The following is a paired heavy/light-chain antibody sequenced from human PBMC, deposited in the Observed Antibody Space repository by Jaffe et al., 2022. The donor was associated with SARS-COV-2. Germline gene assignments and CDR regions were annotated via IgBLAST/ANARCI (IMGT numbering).Light chain of an antibody. CDR1: QSLLFSDGYHY. CDR2: LAS. V-gene: IGKV2-28*01. J-gene: IGKJ4*01. CDR3: MQALHTPNI. Sequence: DVVVTQSPLSLSVRPGEPASISCKSSQSLLFSDGYHYLDWYLQKPGQSPQLLIYLASNRASGVPDRFSGSGSGTDFTLKISRVEAEDVGVYYCMQALHTPNIFGGGTKVEI.
Heavy chain of an antibody. CDR1: GFTFTTYS. V-gene: IGHV3-21*01. CDR3: ARDGIVGNIGRRFDY. CDR2: VSTSSDYI. D-gene: IGHD1-26*01. J-gene: IGHJ4*02. Sequence: EVRLVESGGGLVKPGGSLRLSCAASGFTFTTYSMNWIRQAPGKGLEWVSSVSTSSDYIYYADSVKGRFTVSRDNAKNSLYLQMHSLRAEDTAVYYCARDGIVGNIGRRFDYWGRGTLVTVSS.